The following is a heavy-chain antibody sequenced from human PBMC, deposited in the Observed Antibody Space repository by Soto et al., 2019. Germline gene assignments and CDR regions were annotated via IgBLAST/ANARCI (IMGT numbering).Heavy chain of an antibody. D-gene: IGHD4-17*01. Sequence: ASVKVSCKASGYTFSSYNINWVRQATGQGLEWMGWMNPNSGNTSYAQKFQGRITLTRDTSITTAYMELSRLRSDDTAVYYCARVNPPYGDYYYYYYGMDVWGQGTTVTVSS. J-gene: IGHJ6*02. CDR1: GYTFSSYN. V-gene: IGHV1-8*01. CDR3: ARVNPPYGDYYYYYYGMDV. CDR2: MNPNSGNT.